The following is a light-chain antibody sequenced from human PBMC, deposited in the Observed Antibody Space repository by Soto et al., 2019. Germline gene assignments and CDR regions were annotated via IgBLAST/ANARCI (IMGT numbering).Light chain of an antibody. CDR3: SSYTSSRSLG. Sequence: QSVLTQPVSVSGSPGQSITISGTGTSSDVGGYNYVSWYQQHPDIAPKLMIYDVTNQPAGVSNRFSGSNSGNTASLTISGHQAEDEADYYCSSYTSSRSLGFCTGTNVTVL. CDR1: SSDVGGYNY. CDR2: DVT. V-gene: IGLV2-14*03. J-gene: IGLJ1*01.